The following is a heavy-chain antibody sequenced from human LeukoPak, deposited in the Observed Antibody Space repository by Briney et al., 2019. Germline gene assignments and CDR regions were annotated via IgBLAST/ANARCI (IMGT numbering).Heavy chain of an antibody. J-gene: IGHJ4*02. CDR3: ARPVYDYGDYVET. CDR2: IYYSGST. Sequence: GSLRLSCAASGFTFSSYSMNWVRQAPGKGLEWIGSIYYSGSTYYNPSLKSRVTISVDTSKNQFSLKLSSVTAADTAVYYCARPVYDYGDYVETWGQGTLVTVSS. CDR1: GFTFSSYSMN. V-gene: IGHV4-59*05. D-gene: IGHD4-17*01.